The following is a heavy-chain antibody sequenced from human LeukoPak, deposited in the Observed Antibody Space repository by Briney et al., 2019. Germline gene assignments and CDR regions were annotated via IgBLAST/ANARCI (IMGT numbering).Heavy chain of an antibody. CDR3: TISSWYYYFDY. J-gene: IGHJ4*02. D-gene: IGHD6-13*01. CDR2: IYHSGST. CDR1: GGSISSGGYY. Sequence: SETLSLTCTVSGGSISSGGYYWSWIRQPPGKGLEWIGYIYHSGSTYYNPSLKSRVTMSVDTSENQFSLKLSSVTAADTAVYYCTISSWYYYFDYWGQGTLVTVSS. V-gene: IGHV4-30-2*01.